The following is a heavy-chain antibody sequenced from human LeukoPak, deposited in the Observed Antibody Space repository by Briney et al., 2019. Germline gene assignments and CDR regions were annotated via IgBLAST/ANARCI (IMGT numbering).Heavy chain of an antibody. V-gene: IGHV5-51*01. CDR2: IYPGDSNT. CDR3: AISLRYCSGGSCYRTGHWFDP. CDR1: GYSFNSYW. J-gene: IGHJ5*02. D-gene: IGHD2-15*01. Sequence: GESLKISCKGSGYSFNSYWIGWVRQMPGKGLEWMGIIYPGDSNTRYNPSFQGQVTISADKSISTVYLQWSSLKASDTAMYYCAISLRYCSGGSCYRTGHWFDPWGQGTLVTVSS.